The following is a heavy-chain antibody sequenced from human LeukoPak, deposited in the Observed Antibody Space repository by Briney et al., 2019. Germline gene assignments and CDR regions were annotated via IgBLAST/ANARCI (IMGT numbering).Heavy chain of an antibody. D-gene: IGHD3-16*01. CDR3: ARGDYVLDY. CDR1: GFTFSSYG. V-gene: IGHV3-30*03. Sequence: GGSLRLSCAASGFTFSSYGMHWVRQAPGKGLEWVTVISYDGNIKYYVDSVKGRLTISRDNSKNTLYLQINSLRAEDTALYYCARGDYVLDYWGQGTLVTVSS. CDR2: ISYDGNIK. J-gene: IGHJ4*02.